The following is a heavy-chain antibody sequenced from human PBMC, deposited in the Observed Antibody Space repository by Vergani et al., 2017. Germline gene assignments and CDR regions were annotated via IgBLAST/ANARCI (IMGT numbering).Heavy chain of an antibody. CDR3: ARDSYGSGSSLGMDV. D-gene: IGHD3-10*01. CDR2: IYYSGST. CDR1: GGSISSGGYY. V-gene: IGHV4-31*03. Sequence: QVQLQEAGPGLVKPSQTLSLTCTVSGGSISSGGYYWSWIRQHPGKGLEWMEYIYYSGSTYYKPSRKSRVTRSVDPSKNHFSRKRSSVTAADTAVYYCARDSYGSGSSLGMDVWGQGTTVTVSS. J-gene: IGHJ6*02.